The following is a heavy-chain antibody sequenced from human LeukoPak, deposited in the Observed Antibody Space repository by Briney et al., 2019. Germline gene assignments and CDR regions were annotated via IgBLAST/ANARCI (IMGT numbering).Heavy chain of an antibody. D-gene: IGHD2-15*01. CDR1: GFTFGDYA. CDR2: IRSKAYGGTT. J-gene: IGHJ1*01. V-gene: IGHV3-49*03. Sequence: GRSLRLSCTASGFTFGDYAMSWFRQAPGKGLGWVGFIRSKAYGGTTEYAASVKGRFTISRDDSKSIAYLQMNSLKTEDTAVYYCTRDVVPGYCSGGSCYSFQHWGQGTLVTVSS. CDR3: TRDVVPGYCSGGSCYSFQH.